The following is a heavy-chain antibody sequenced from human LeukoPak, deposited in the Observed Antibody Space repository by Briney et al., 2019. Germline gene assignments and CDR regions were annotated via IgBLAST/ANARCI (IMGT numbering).Heavy chain of an antibody. CDR3: ARVRTLWFGELPSYYFDY. V-gene: IGHV3-21*01. J-gene: IGHJ4*02. D-gene: IGHD3-10*01. CDR2: ISSSSSYI. Sequence: PGGSLRLSCAASGFTFSSYSMNWVRQAPGKGLEWVSSISSSSSYIYYADSVKGRFTISRDNAKNSLYLQMNSLRAEDTAVYYCARVRTLWFGELPSYYFDYWGQGTLVTVSS. CDR1: GFTFSSYS.